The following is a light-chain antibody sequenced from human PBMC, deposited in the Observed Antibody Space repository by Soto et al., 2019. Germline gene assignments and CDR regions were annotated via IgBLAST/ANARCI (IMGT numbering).Light chain of an antibody. CDR2: AAS. V-gene: IGKV1-12*01. CDR3: QQANSFPRG. J-gene: IGKJ4*01. CDR1: PGISNF. Sequence: DIQMTQSPSSLSASVGDRVTITCRASPGISNFLAWYQQKPGKVPRLLIYAASSLQSGVPSRFSGSGSGTDFTLTISSLQPEDFATYYCQQANSFPRGFGGGTKVDIK.